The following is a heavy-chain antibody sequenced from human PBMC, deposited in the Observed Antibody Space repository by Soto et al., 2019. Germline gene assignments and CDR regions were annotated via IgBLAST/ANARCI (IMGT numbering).Heavy chain of an antibody. CDR2: IIPIFGTA. J-gene: IGHJ4*02. D-gene: IGHD6-13*01. CDR1: GGTFSSYA. Sequence: QVQLVQSGAEVKKPGSSVKVSCKASGGTFSSYAITWVRQAPGQGLEWMGVIIPIFGTANYAQKFQGRVTITADESTSTAYMEPSSLRSEDTAVYYCASRAQYSSSWYRGFDYWGQGTLVTVSS. V-gene: IGHV1-69*12. CDR3: ASRAQYSSSWYRGFDY.